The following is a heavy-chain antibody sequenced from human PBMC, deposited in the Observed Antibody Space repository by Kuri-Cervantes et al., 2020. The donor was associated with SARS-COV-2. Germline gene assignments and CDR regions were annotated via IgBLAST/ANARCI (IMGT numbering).Heavy chain of an antibody. V-gene: IGHV1-8*01. CDR1: GYTFTSYD. D-gene: IGHD2-2*01. CDR3: ARDSLGYCSSTSCYNCFDP. J-gene: IGHJ5*02. Sequence: ASVQVSCKASGYTFTSYDINWVRQATGQGLEWVGWMNPNSGNTGYAQKFQGRVTITADASTSTAYMELSSLRSEDTAVYYCARDSLGYCSSTSCYNCFDPWGQGTLVTVSS. CDR2: MNPNSGNT.